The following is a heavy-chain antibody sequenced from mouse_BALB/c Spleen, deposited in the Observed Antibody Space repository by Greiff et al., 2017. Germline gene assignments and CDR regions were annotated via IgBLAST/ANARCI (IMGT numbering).Heavy chain of an antibody. D-gene: IGHD2-4*01. CDR1: GFSLTSYG. V-gene: IGHV2-9*02. J-gene: IGHJ3*01. CDR3: ARDSRMITTDGFAY. Sequence: VMLVESGPGLVAPSQSLSITCTVSGFSLTSYGVHWVRQPPGKGLEWLGVIWAGGSTNYNSALMSRLSISKDNSKSQVFLKMNSLQTDDTAMYYCARDSRMITTDGFAYWGQGTLVTVSA. CDR2: IWAGGST.